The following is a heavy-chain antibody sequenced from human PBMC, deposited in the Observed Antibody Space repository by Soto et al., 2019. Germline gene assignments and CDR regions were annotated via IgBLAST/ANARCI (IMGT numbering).Heavy chain of an antibody. CDR3: ARHKYGDYGGTGNFDAFDI. Sequence: GESLKISCKGSGYSFTSYWIGWVRQMPGKGLEWMGIIYPGDSDTRYSPSFQGQVTISADKSISTAYLQWSSLKASDTAMYYCARHKYGDYGGTGNFDAFDIWGQGTMVTVSS. V-gene: IGHV5-51*01. CDR1: GYSFTSYW. J-gene: IGHJ3*02. D-gene: IGHD4-17*01. CDR2: IYPGDSDT.